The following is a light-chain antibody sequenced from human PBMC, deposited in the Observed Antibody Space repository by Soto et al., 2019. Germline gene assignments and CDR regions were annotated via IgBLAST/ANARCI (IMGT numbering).Light chain of an antibody. J-gene: IGLJ1*01. V-gene: IGLV2-14*03. Sequence: QSVLTQSASVSGSPGQSITISCTGTSSDVGGYDYVSWYQHHPGKAPKLMIYDVSNRPSGVSNRFSGSKSGNTASLTISGLQAEDEADYYCSSYTSSSLDVFGTGTKVTVL. CDR1: SSDVGGYDY. CDR3: SSYTSSSLDV. CDR2: DVS.